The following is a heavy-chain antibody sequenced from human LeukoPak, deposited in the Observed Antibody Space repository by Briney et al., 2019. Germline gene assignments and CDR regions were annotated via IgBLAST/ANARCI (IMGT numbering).Heavy chain of an antibody. CDR3: AKATGTFYYFDY. D-gene: IGHD1-1*01. V-gene: IGHV3-7*03. J-gene: IGHJ4*02. CDR2: IKQDGSQT. CDR1: GFSFSSYW. Sequence: GGSLRLSCAASGFSFSSYWMNWVRQAPGKGLEWLANIKQDGSQTNYVDSVKGRFTISRDNSKNTLYLQMNSLRAEDTAVYYCAKATGTFYYFDYWGQGTLVTVSS.